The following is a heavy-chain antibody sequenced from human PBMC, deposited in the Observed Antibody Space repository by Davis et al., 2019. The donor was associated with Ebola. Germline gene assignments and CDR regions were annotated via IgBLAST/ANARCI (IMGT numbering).Heavy chain of an antibody. J-gene: IGHJ6*02. CDR1: GYTFTGYY. Sequence: ASVKVSRKAAGYTFTGYYMHWVRQAPGQGLEWMGWIKPNSGGTNYAQKFQGWVTMTRDTSISTAYMELSRLRSDDTAVYYCARGIAAAPNYYYGMDVWGQGTTVTVSS. CDR2: IKPNSGGT. CDR3: ARGIAAAPNYYYGMDV. V-gene: IGHV1-2*04. D-gene: IGHD6-13*01.